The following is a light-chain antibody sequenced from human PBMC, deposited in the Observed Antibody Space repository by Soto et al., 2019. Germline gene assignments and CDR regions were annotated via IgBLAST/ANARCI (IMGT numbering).Light chain of an antibody. Sequence: EIPMTQSASSLPASVGDRVNIXCRASQSVSNWLAWCQQMPGAAPKPLIYHASTLESGVPSRFSGSASGTECTLTIISLQPDDFATDYCQQYKSYSFGQGTKVDI. V-gene: IGKV1-5*01. CDR2: HAS. CDR1: QSVSNW. J-gene: IGKJ1*01. CDR3: QQYKSYS.